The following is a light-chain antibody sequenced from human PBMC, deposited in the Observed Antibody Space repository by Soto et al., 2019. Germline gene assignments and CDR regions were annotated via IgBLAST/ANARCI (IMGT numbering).Light chain of an antibody. Sequence: IVMTQSPSTLSVSPGERATLSCRASQSVSTRYLAWYQQKPGQAPRLLIYAASFRATGTPDRFSGSGSGADFTLTINRLEPEDAAVYYCQQFVKSPWTFGPGTKVDIK. CDR3: QQFVKSPWT. CDR2: AAS. J-gene: IGKJ1*01. V-gene: IGKV3-20*01. CDR1: QSVSTRY.